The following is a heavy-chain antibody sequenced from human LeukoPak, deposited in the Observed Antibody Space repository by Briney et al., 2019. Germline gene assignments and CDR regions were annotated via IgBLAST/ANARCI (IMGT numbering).Heavy chain of an antibody. CDR2: IIPIFGTA. J-gene: IGHJ3*02. CDR3: AGSRFDHYAFDI. Sequence: ASVKFSCKASGGTFSSYAISWVRQAPGQGLEWRGGIIPIFGTANYAQKFQGRVTITADESTSQAYMELSSLTSEDTAVYYCAGSRFDHYAFDIWGQGTMVTVSS. D-gene: IGHD3-9*01. CDR1: GGTFSSYA. V-gene: IGHV1-69*01.